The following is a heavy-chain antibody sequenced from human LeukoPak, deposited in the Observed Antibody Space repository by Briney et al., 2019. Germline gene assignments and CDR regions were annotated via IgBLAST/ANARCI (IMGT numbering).Heavy chain of an antibody. V-gene: IGHV1-2*02. J-gene: IGHJ6*03. CDR2: INPHSGGT. Sequence: ASVKVSCKASGYTFTDYYMHWVRQAPGQGLEWMGWINPHSGGTDHAQKFQGRVTMTRDTSISTAYMELSRLRSDDTAVYYCARGSTRQTGYDFWSGYYSYYYYYMDVWGKGTTVTVSS. CDR1: GYTFTDYY. D-gene: IGHD3-3*01. CDR3: ARGSTRQTGYDFWSGYYSYYYYYMDV.